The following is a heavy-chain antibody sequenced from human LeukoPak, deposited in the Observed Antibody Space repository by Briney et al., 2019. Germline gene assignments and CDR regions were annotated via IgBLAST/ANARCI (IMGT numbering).Heavy chain of an antibody. D-gene: IGHD3-3*01. J-gene: IGHJ4*02. CDR1: GYTFTGYY. V-gene: IGHV1-2*02. CDR2: INPNSGGT. Sequence: GAPVKVSCKASGYTFTGYYMHWVRQAPGQGLEWMGWINPNSGGTNYAQKFQGRVTMTRDTSISTAYMELSRLRSDDTAVYYCARSLRFLEWLLQGFDYWGQGTLVTVSS. CDR3: ARSLRFLEWLLQGFDY.